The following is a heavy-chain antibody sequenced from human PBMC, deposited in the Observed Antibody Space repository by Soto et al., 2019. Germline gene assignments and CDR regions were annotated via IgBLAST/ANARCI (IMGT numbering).Heavy chain of an antibody. Sequence: SETLSLTCTVSGGSISSGDYYWSWIRQPPGKGLEWIGYIYYSGSTYYNPSLKSRVTISVDTSKNQFSLKLSSVAAADTAVYYCARAAYYYGSGSYYPYYYGMDVWGQGTTVTAP. J-gene: IGHJ6*02. V-gene: IGHV4-30-4*01. CDR2: IYYSGST. D-gene: IGHD3-10*01. CDR3: ARAAYYYGSGSYYPYYYGMDV. CDR1: GGSISSGDYY.